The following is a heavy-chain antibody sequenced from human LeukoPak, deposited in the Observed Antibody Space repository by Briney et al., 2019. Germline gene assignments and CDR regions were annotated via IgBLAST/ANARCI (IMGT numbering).Heavy chain of an antibody. V-gene: IGHV3-33*08. CDR3: ARDRGAYCGGDCYLGFDY. D-gene: IGHD2-21*02. Sequence: GGSLRLSCAGSGFTFSSHAMSWVRQAPGKGLEWVAVIWYDGSNKYYADSVKGRFTISRDNAKKSLYLQMTSLTAEDTAVYYCARDRGAYCGGDCYLGFDYWGRGTLVTVSS. J-gene: IGHJ4*01. CDR1: GFTFSSHA. CDR2: IWYDGSNK.